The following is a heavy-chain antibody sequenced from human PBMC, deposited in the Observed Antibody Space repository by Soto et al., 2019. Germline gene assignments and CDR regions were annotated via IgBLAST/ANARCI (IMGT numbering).Heavy chain of an antibody. CDR3: ARGYCSGGSCYQSTDAFDI. J-gene: IGHJ3*02. CDR2: IYYSGST. D-gene: IGHD2-15*01. CDR1: GGSISSGGYY. Sequence: QVQLQESGPGLVKPSQTLSLTCTVSGGSISSGGYYWSWIRQHPGKGLEWIGYIYYSGSTYYNPSLKSRVTISVDTSKNQFSLKLSSVTAADTAVYYCARGYCSGGSCYQSTDAFDIWGQGTMVTVSS. V-gene: IGHV4-31*03.